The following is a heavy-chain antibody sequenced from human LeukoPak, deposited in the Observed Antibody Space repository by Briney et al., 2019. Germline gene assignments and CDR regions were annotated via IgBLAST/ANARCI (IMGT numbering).Heavy chain of an antibody. V-gene: IGHV1-69*13. D-gene: IGHD3-3*01. Sequence: ASVKVSCKASGGTFSSYAISWVRQAPGQGLEWMGGIIPIFGTANYAQKFQGRVTITADESTSTAYMELSRLRSDDTAVYYCAREAALGVVITTSYYYYGMDVWGQGTTVTVSS. CDR2: IIPIFGTA. CDR3: AREAALGVVITTSYYYYGMDV. CDR1: GGTFSSYA. J-gene: IGHJ6*02.